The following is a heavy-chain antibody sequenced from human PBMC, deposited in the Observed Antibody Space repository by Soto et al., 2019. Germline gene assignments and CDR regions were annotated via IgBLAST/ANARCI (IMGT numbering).Heavy chain of an antibody. J-gene: IGHJ4*02. CDR3: ARNSYISGDDDSYYFDY. V-gene: IGHV1-3*01. CDR1: GYTFTRYA. CDR2: INPGNGDT. D-gene: IGHD2-21*02. Sequence: ASVKVSCKASGYTFTRYAMHWVRQAPGQRPEWMGWINPGNGDTKYSEKLQGRVTFTRDTSATTIYMELSSLRSEDTALYYCARNSYISGDDDSYYFDYWGQGTPVTVSS.